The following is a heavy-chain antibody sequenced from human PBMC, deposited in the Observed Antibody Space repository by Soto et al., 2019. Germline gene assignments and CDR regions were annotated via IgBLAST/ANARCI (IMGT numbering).Heavy chain of an antibody. CDR1: GYTFTSYY. CDR2: IIPILGIA. D-gene: IGHD1-20*01. Sequence: SVKVSCKASGYTFTSYYMHWVRQAPGQGLEWMGRIIPILGIANYAQKFQGRVTITADKSTSTAYMELSSLRSEDTAVYYCAREMDGITGTADGNWFDPWGQGTLVTVSS. J-gene: IGHJ5*02. CDR3: AREMDGITGTADGNWFDP. V-gene: IGHV1-69*04.